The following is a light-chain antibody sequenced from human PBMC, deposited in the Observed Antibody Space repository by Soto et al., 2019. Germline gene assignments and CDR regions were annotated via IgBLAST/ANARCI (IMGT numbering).Light chain of an antibody. Sequence: EIVLTQSPATLSLSPGERATLSCRASQSVSSYLAWYKQKPGQAPRLLRYEASNRATGIPAGFSGGGSGTEFTLTISSLEPEDFEVYYCQQRSDWPWTFGQGTKVDIK. CDR3: QQRSDWPWT. V-gene: IGKV3-11*01. CDR2: EAS. CDR1: QSVSSY. J-gene: IGKJ1*01.